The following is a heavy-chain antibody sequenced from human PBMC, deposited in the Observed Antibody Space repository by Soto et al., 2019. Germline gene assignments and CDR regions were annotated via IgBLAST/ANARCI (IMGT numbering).Heavy chain of an antibody. D-gene: IGHD6-6*01. V-gene: IGHV3-23*01. CDR1: GFTFSSYA. CDR3: AKVVTSSSGGYYYYYGMDV. Sequence: GGSLRLSCAASGFTFSSYAMSWVRQAPGKGLEWVSAISGSGGSTYYADSGKGRFTISRDNSKNTLYLQMNSLRAEDTAVYYCAKVVTSSSGGYYYYYGMDVWGQGTTVTVSS. J-gene: IGHJ6*02. CDR2: ISGSGGST.